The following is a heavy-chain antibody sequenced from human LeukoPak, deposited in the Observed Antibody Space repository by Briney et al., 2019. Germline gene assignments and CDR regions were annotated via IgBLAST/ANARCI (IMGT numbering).Heavy chain of an antibody. CDR1: GGSISSYY. CDR3: ARENPFTTSYYFDY. J-gene: IGHJ4*02. CDR2: IYYSGST. D-gene: IGHD1-14*01. Sequence: SETLSLTCTVSGGSISSYYWSWIRQPPGKGLEWIGYIYYSGSTNYNPSLKSRVAISVDTSKNQFSLKLSSVTAAVTAVYYCARENPFTTSYYFDYWGQGTLVTVSS. V-gene: IGHV4-59*01.